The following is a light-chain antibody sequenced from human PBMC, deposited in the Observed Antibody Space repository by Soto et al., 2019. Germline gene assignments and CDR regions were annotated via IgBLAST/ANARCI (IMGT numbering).Light chain of an antibody. Sequence: QSVLTQPASVSGSPGQSITISCTGTSSDVGSYNLVSWYQQHPGKAPKLMIYEGSKRPSGVSNRFSGSKSGNTASLTISGLKAEDEADYYCCSYAGSSTFYYVFGTGTKLTVL. CDR2: EGS. CDR1: SSDVGSYNL. V-gene: IGLV2-23*03. J-gene: IGLJ1*01. CDR3: CSYAGSSTFYYV.